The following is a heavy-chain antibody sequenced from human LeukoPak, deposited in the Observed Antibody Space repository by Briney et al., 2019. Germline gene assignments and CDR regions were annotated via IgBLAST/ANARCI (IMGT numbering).Heavy chain of an antibody. V-gene: IGHV3-15*01. Sequence: GGSLRLSCTASGLTLSTAWMSWVRQAPGKGLEWVGRIKSKTEGGTTDYAAPVKGRFTISIDDSKNTLYLQMSSLTTGDTAVYCCAKYNISWIFGSWGQGTLVTVSS. CDR2: IKSKTEGGTT. J-gene: IGHJ4*02. D-gene: IGHD6-13*01. CDR3: AKYNISWIFGS. CDR1: GLTLSTAW.